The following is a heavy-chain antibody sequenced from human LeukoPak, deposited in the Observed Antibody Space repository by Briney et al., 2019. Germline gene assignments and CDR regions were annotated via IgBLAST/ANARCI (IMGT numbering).Heavy chain of an antibody. D-gene: IGHD3-22*01. J-gene: IGHJ4*02. CDR3: ATSSQYYYDSSGYYFLY. CDR2: IKQDGSEK. Sequence: QTGGSLRLSCAASGFTFSSYWMSWVRQAPGKGRECVANIKQDGSEKYYVDSVKGRFTISRDNAKNSLYLQMNSLRAEDTAVYYCATSSQYYYDSSGYYFLYWGQGTLVTVSS. V-gene: IGHV3-7*01. CDR1: GFTFSSYW.